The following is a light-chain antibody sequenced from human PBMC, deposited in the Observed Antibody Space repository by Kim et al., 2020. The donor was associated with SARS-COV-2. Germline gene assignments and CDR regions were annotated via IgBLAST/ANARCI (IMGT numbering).Light chain of an antibody. J-gene: IGLJ1*01. CDR1: SSAVGAYNY. CDR3: SSYTSSSTNYV. CDR2: DVT. Sequence: QSSTISCTGTSSAVGAYNYVSWYQQHPGKAPKLMIYDVTNRPSGVSNRFSGSKSGNTASLTISGLQAEDEADYYCSSYTSSSTNYVFGTGTKVTVL. V-gene: IGLV2-14*03.